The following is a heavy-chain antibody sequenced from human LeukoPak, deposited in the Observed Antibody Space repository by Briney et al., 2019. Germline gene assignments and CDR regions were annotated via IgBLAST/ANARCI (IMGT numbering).Heavy chain of an antibody. CDR1: GFTFSSYG. D-gene: IGHD3-10*01. J-gene: IGHJ4*02. CDR3: ARDLSRSFSMIRGLIQHREFDF. V-gene: IGHV3-7*01. CDR2: IKQDGREK. Sequence: GGTLRLSCAASGFTFSSYGMSWVRQAPGKGLEWVANIKQDGREKYYVDSVKGRFTISKDNATNSLYLQMNSLRAEDTAVYYCARDLSRSFSMIRGLIQHREFDFWGRGTLVTVSS.